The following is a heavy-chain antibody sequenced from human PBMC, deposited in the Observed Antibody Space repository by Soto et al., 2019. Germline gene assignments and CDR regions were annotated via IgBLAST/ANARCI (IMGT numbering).Heavy chain of an antibody. CDR3: ARARTSSCPVGCWFDP. J-gene: IGHJ5*02. V-gene: IGHV1-69*12. D-gene: IGHD2-15*01. Sequence: QVQLVQSGAEVKKPGSSVKVSCKASGGTFSSCAISWVRQAPGQGLEWMGGIIPIFGTGNYAQKFQGRVTITADEATSTAYMALSSLRSEDTAVYYCARARTSSCPVGCWFDPWGQGTLVTVSS. CDR1: GGTFSSCA. CDR2: IIPIFGTG.